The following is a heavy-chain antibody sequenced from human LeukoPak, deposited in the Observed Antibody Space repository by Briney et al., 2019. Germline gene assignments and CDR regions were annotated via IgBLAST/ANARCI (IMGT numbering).Heavy chain of an antibody. D-gene: IGHD3-10*01. J-gene: IGHJ6*03. CDR1: GGSFSGYY. Sequence: SETLSLTCAVYGGSFSGYYWSWIRQPPGKGLEWIGEINHSGSTNYNPSLKSRVTISVDTSKSQFSLNLSSVTAADTAVYYCARPQIRRSYYYIDVWGKGTTVTVSS. CDR2: INHSGST. CDR3: ARPQIRRSYYYIDV. V-gene: IGHV4-34*01.